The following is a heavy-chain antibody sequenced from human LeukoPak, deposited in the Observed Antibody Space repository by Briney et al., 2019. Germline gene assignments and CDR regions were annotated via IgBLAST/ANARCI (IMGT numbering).Heavy chain of an antibody. CDR1: GGTFSSYA. CDR3: ARSNGDGYHAFDI. Sequence: SVKVSCKASGGTFSSYAISWVRQAPGQGLEWMGRIIPILGIANYAQKFQGRVTMTADKSTSTAYMELSSLRSEDTAVYYCARSNGDGYHAFDIWGQGTMVTVSS. CDR2: IIPILGIA. D-gene: IGHD5-12*01. J-gene: IGHJ3*02. V-gene: IGHV1-69*04.